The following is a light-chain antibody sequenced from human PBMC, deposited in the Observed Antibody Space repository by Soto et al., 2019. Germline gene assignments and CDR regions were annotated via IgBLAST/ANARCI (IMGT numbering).Light chain of an antibody. CDR3: QQYNNYPFT. CDR1: QSISSW. Sequence: DIPMTQSPSTLSASVGDRVTITCRASQSISSWLAWYQQKPGKAPKVLIYKAYSLESGVPSSFSGSGSGTEFTLTISSLQPDDFATYYCQQYNNYPFTFGPGTKVDI. J-gene: IGKJ3*01. CDR2: KAY. V-gene: IGKV1-5*03.